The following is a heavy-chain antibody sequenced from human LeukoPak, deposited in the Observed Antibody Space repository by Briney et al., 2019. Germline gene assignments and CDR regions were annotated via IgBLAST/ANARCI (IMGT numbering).Heavy chain of an antibody. J-gene: IGHJ4*02. D-gene: IGHD6-19*01. V-gene: IGHV6-1*01. CDR2: TYYRSKWYN. Sequence: SQTLSVTCAISGDSVSSNNGAWNWIRQSPSRGLEWLGRTYYRSKWYNDYAASMQGRITINPDTSKNQFSLQLYSVTPEDTAVYYCARDVATSGWHTFDYWGPGTLVTVSS. CDR3: ARDVATSGWHTFDY. CDR1: GDSVSSNNGA.